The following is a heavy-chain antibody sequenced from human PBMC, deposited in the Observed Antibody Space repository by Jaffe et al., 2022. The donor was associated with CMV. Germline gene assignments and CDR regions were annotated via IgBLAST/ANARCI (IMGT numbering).Heavy chain of an antibody. CDR2: ISSSGSTI. J-gene: IGHJ3*02. V-gene: IGHV3-48*03. Sequence: EVQLVESGGGLVQPGGSLRLSCAASGFTFSSYEMNWVRQAPGKGLEWVSYISSSGSTIYYADSVKGRFTISRDNAKNSLYLQMNSLRAEDTAVYYCARDLVAAAELKGDAFDIWGQGTMVTVSS. CDR3: ARDLVAAAELKGDAFDI. D-gene: IGHD6-13*01. CDR1: GFTFSSYE.